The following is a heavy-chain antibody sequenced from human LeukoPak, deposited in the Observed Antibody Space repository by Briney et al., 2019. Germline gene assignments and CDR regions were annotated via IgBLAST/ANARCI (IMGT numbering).Heavy chain of an antibody. V-gene: IGHV1-69*01. D-gene: IGHD6-13*01. J-gene: IGHJ4*02. CDR3: ARTGSSSWYFDY. CDR2: IIPIFGTA. CDR1: GVTFSSYA. Sequence: SMNVSCKACGVTFSSYAISWARQATGQGHEWMGGIIPIFGTANYAQKFQGRVTITADESTTTAYMELSSLRSEDTAVYYCARTGSSSWYFDYWGQGTLVTVSS.